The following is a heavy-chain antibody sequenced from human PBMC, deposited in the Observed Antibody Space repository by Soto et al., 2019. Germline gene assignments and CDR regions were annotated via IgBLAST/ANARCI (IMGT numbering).Heavy chain of an antibody. Sequence: ASVKVSCKASGYTFTNYAMYWVRQAPGQRLEWMGWINAGNGNTEYSQKFQGRGTITRDTSASTAYMELSSLRSEDTAVYYCARASSGWCMDVWGQGTTVTVS. CDR3: ARASSGWCMDV. CDR2: INAGNGNT. V-gene: IGHV1-3*01. J-gene: IGHJ6*02. CDR1: GYTFTNYA. D-gene: IGHD6-19*01.